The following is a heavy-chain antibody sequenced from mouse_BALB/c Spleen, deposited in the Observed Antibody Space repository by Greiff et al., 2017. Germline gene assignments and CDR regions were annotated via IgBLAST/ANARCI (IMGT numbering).Heavy chain of an antibody. J-gene: IGHJ4*01. CDR1: GFTFSSYG. CDR3: AREGGKVQGAMDY. Sequence: EVMLVESGGGLVQPGGSLKLSCAASGFTFSSYGMSWVRQTPDKRLELVATINSNGGSTYYPDSVKGRFTISRDNAKNTLYLQMSSLKSEDTAMYYCAREGGKVQGAMDYWGQGTSVTVSS. V-gene: IGHV5-6-3*01. D-gene: IGHD2-14*01. CDR2: INSNGGST.